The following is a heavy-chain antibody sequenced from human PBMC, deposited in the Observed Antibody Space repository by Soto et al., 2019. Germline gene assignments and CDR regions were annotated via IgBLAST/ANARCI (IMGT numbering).Heavy chain of an antibody. D-gene: IGHD4-17*01. CDR1: GYTFTSYD. CDR3: ARGSQWFAVTTD. Sequence: QVQLVQSGAEVKKPGASVKVSCKASGYTFTSYDINWVRQATGQGLEWMGWMNPNSGDTGYAQKFQGRVTMTRNTSISTAYMELSSLRCEDTAVYYCARGSQWFAVTTDWGQGTLVTVSS. V-gene: IGHV1-8*01. J-gene: IGHJ4*02. CDR2: MNPNSGDT.